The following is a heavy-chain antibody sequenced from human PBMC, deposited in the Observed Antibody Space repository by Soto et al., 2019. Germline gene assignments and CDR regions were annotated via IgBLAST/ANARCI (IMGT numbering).Heavy chain of an antibody. CDR3: ARARLYSSGWYPIDS. CDR2: TYYRSKWYN. J-gene: IGHJ3*02. D-gene: IGHD6-13*01. Sequence: SQTLSLTCAISAYCVSSNSAALHWIIQSPSRGLEWLGRTYYRSKWYNDYAVSVKRRITINPDTSKNQFSLQLNSVTPEDTAVYYCARARLYSSGWYPIDSWRQGTMCTV. V-gene: IGHV6-1*01. CDR1: AYCVSSNSAA.